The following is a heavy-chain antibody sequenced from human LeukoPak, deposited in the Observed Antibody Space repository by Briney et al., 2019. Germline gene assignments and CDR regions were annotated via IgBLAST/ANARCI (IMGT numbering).Heavy chain of an antibody. Sequence: ASVKVSCKASGYTFTGYYMHWVRQAPGQGLEWMGWINPNSGGTNYAQKFQGRVTMTRDTSISTAYMELSRLRSDDTAVYYCARVARYGSGSYLEDWFDPWGQGTLVTVSS. CDR2: INPNSGGT. D-gene: IGHD3-10*01. V-gene: IGHV1-2*02. J-gene: IGHJ5*02. CDR3: ARVARYGSGSYLEDWFDP. CDR1: GYTFTGYY.